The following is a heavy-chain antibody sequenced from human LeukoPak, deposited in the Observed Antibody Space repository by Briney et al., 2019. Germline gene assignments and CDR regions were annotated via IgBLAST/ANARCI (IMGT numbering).Heavy chain of an antibody. CDR2: IIPIFGTA. CDR3: ASRIAVAVPYYYYYMDA. V-gene: IGHV1-69*05. CDR1: GGTFSSYA. J-gene: IGHJ6*03. D-gene: IGHD6-19*01. Sequence: SVKVSCKASGGTFSSYAISWVRQAPGQGLEWMGGIIPIFGTANYAQKFQGRVTITTDESTSTAYMGLSSLRSEDTAVYYCASRIAVAVPYYYYYMDAWGKGTTVTVSS.